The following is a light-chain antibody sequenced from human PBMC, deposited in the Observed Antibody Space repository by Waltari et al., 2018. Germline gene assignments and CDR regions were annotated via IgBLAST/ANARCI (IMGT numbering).Light chain of an antibody. CDR1: QSISSDS. J-gene: IGKJ1*01. CDR2: GAF. Sequence: IVLTQSPGTLSLSPGERATLSCRTSQSISSDSLAWYQQRPGQSPRLLMFGAFNSATGIPDRFSGSGSGTDFTLTIRGLEPEDFAVYFCQQYGTSPRTFGQGTTVEIK. V-gene: IGKV3-20*01. CDR3: QQYGTSPRT.